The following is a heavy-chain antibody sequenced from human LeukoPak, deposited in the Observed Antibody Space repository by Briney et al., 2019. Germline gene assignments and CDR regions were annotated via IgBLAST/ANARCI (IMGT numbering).Heavy chain of an antibody. J-gene: IGHJ6*02. CDR3: ARGSIFGVVRGYYYGMDV. CDR2: INHSGST. V-gene: IGHV4-34*01. D-gene: IGHD3-3*01. CDR1: GGSISDYY. Sequence: SSETLSLTCTVSGGSISDYYWSWIRQPPGKGLEWIGEINHSGSTNYNPSLKSRVTISVDTSKNQFSLKLSSVTAADTAVYYCARGSIFGVVRGYYYGMDVWGQGTTVTVSS.